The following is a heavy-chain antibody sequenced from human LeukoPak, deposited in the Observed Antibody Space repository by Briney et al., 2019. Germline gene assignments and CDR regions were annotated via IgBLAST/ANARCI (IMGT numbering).Heavy chain of an antibody. CDR3: AREGYGLWFGELLRSYYYYGMDV. CDR1: GYTFTSYD. J-gene: IGHJ6*02. CDR2: MNPNSGNT. D-gene: IGHD3-10*01. Sequence: ASVKVSCKASGYTFTSYDINWVRQATGQGLEWMGWMNPNSGNTGYAQKFQGRGTMTRNTSISTAYMELSSLRSEDTAVYYCAREGYGLWFGELLRSYYYYGMDVWGQGTTVTVSS. V-gene: IGHV1-8*01.